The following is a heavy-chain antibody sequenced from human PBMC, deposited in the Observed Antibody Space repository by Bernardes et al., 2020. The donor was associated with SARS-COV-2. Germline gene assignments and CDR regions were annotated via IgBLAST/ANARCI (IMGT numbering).Heavy chain of an antibody. CDR3: ARAGQFYFEY. V-gene: IGHV3-74*01. CDR2: INSDGSVI. CDR1: GFSFSTSW. J-gene: IGHJ4*02. Sequence: GGSLRLSRAASGFSFSTSWVHWVRQTPGKGLEWVSRINSDGSVIDYADSVKGRFTISRDNAKNTLYLQMNSLRADDTAVYYCARAGQFYFEYWGQGTLVTVSS.